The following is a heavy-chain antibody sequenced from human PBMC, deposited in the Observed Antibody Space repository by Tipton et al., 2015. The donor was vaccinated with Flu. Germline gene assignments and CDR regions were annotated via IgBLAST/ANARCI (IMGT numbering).Heavy chain of an antibody. D-gene: IGHD5-12*01. V-gene: IGHV3-30*02. CDR1: GFAFSSYG. CDR2: IRNDGSDK. CDR3: ARDASVVATPDY. J-gene: IGHJ4*02. Sequence: SGFAFSSYGMHWVRQAPGKGLEWVGFIRNDGSDKYYAGSVKGRFTISRDNSKNTVYMQVNSLRAEDTAVYFCARDASVVATPDYWGQGTLVTVSS.